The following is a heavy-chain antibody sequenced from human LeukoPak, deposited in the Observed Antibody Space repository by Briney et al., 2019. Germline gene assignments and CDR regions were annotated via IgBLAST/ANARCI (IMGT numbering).Heavy chain of an antibody. CDR3: AKLGIAVAGTRWFDP. Sequence: GGSLRLSCAASGFTFSSYAMSWVRQAPGKGLERVSAISGSGGSTYYADSVKGRFTISRDNSKNTLYLQMNSLRAEDTAVYYCAKLGIAVAGTRWFDPWGQGTLVTVSS. D-gene: IGHD6-19*01. CDR1: GFTFSSYA. J-gene: IGHJ5*02. CDR2: ISGSGGST. V-gene: IGHV3-23*01.